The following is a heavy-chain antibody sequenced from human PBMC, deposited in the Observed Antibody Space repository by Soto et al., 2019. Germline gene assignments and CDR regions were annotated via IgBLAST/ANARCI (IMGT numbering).Heavy chain of an antibody. J-gene: IGHJ6*02. D-gene: IGHD2-15*01. CDR3: ARSEEDSDYYYYGMDV. CDR1: GDTVSSNSVA. CDR2: TYYRSRWYS. Sequence: QTLSLTCVGSGDTVSSNSVAWNWVRQSPSRGLEWLGRTYYRSRWYSDYAVSVRSRIDINADTSKNQVSLQLNSVTPEDTAVYYCARSEEDSDYYYYGMDVWGQGTTVTVSS. V-gene: IGHV6-1*01.